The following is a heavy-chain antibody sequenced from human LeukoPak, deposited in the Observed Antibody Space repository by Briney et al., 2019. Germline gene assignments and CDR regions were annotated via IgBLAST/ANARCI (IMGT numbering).Heavy chain of an antibody. Sequence: SETLSLTCTVSGGSISSHYWTWIRQSPVKGLEWIGDISNSGSTSYNPSLKSRVTISIDTSKNQFSLKLSSVTAADTAVYYCGRDALVGYFSYYYMDVWGKGTTVTISS. CDR3: GRDALVGYFSYYYMDV. V-gene: IGHV4-59*11. J-gene: IGHJ6*03. CDR1: GGSISSHY. CDR2: ISNSGST. D-gene: IGHD2-15*01.